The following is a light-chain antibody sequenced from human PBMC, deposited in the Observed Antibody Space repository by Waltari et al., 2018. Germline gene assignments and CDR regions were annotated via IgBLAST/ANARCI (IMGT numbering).Light chain of an antibody. Sequence: EIVLTQSPGTLSLSPGQIATLSCRISQSVISSYLGWYQQTPGQAPRLLIYATSSSAAGIPDKFSASASGTDFTLTISRLEPEDFAVYYCQQYGGSPLYTFGQGTKLEI. V-gene: IGKV3-20*01. J-gene: IGKJ2*01. CDR2: ATS. CDR1: QSVISSY. CDR3: QQYGGSPLYT.